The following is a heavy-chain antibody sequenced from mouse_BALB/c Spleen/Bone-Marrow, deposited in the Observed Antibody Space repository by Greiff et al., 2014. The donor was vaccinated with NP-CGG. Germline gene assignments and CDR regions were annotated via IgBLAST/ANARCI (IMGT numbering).Heavy chain of an antibody. CDR3: ARGVTTGGFAY. V-gene: IGHV1S56*01. Sequence: QVQLKESGPELVKPGASVRISCKASGYTFTSYYIHWVKQRPGQGLEWIGWIYPGNVNTKYNEKFKGKATLTADKSSSTAYMQLSSLTSEDSAVYFCARGVTTGGFAYWGQGALATVSA. CDR2: IYPGNVNT. D-gene: IGHD2-3*01. J-gene: IGHJ3*01. CDR1: GYTFTSYY.